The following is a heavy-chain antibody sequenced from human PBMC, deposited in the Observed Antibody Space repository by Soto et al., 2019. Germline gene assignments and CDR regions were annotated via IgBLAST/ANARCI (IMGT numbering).Heavy chain of an antibody. CDR2: IYTGGST. D-gene: IGHD2-21*02. Sequence: GGSLRLSCAASGFTVSSNYMNWVRQAPGKGLEWVSVIYTGGSTYYADSVKGRFTISRDNSKNTLYLQMNSLRAEDTAVYYCARVADCGCDCPSMYYFDYCGQGTLVPVSS. J-gene: IGHJ4*02. V-gene: IGHV3-66*01. CDR1: GFTVSSNY. CDR3: ARVADCGCDCPSMYYFDY.